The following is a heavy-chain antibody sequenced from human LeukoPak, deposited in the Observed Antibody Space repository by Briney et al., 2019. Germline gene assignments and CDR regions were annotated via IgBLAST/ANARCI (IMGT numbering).Heavy chain of an antibody. Sequence: GGSLRLSCAASGFTFSSYWMNWVRQAPGKGLEWVATIKQDGRDKYYVDSVKGRFTISRDDAKNSLYLQMNSLRVEDTAVYHCVRYFTAVAPTLRLDYWGQGTLVTVSS. J-gene: IGHJ4*02. CDR3: VRYFTAVAPTLRLDY. CDR2: IKQDGRDK. V-gene: IGHV3-7*03. CDR1: GFTFSSYW. D-gene: IGHD6-19*01.